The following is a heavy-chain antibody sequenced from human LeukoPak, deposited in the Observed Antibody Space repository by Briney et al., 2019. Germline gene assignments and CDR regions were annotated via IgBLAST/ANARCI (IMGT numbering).Heavy chain of an antibody. V-gene: IGHV1-2*02. CDR1: GYTFTGYY. CDR3: ARAVLEQWLTHFDY. CDR2: INPNSGGT. Sequence: ASVKVSCKASGYTFTGYYMHWVRQAPGQGLEWMGWINPNSGGTNYAQKFQGRVTMTRDTSISTAYMELSRLRSDDTAVYYCARAVLEQWLTHFDYWGQGTLVTVSS. J-gene: IGHJ4*02. D-gene: IGHD6-19*01.